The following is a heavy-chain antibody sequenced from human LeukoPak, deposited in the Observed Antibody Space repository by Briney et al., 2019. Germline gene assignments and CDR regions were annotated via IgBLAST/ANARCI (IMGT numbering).Heavy chain of an antibody. Sequence: GGSLRLSCTASGLTPSNCWMIWVRQAPGKGLQWVAKIKQDGSEKYYVDSVKGRFTISRDNAENSLYLQMNSLRVEDTAVYYCAARSSGNPYFWGQGTLVTVSS. CDR1: GLTPSNCW. CDR3: AARSSGNPYF. D-gene: IGHD1-26*01. V-gene: IGHV3-7*03. CDR2: IKQDGSEK. J-gene: IGHJ4*02.